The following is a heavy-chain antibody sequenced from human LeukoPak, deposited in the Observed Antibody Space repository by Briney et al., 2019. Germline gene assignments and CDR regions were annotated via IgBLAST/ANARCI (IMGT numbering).Heavy chain of an antibody. Sequence: GGSLRLSCAASGFTFDDYGMSWVRQAPGKGLEWVSSISSSSSYIYYADSVKGRFTISRDNAKNSLYLQMNSLRAEDTAVYYCARVVPGTGFFYWGQGTLVTVSS. CDR2: ISSSSSYI. V-gene: IGHV3-21*01. CDR1: GFTFDDYG. J-gene: IGHJ4*02. CDR3: ARVVPGTGFFY. D-gene: IGHD2-8*02.